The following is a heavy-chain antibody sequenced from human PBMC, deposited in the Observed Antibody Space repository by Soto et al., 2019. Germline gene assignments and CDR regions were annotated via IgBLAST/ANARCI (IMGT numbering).Heavy chain of an antibody. CDR2: INHSGST. J-gene: IGHJ6*03. D-gene: IGHD2-2*01. V-gene: IGHV4-34*01. CDR1: GGSFCGYY. CDR3: ARGHCSSTSCYPTTDYYYMEV. Sequence: SGTLSLTCAVYGGSFCGYYWSWIRQPPGKGLEWIGEINHSGSTNYNPSLKSRVTISVDTSKNQFSLKLSSVTAADTAVYYCARGHCSSTSCYPTTDYYYMEVWRKATTVT.